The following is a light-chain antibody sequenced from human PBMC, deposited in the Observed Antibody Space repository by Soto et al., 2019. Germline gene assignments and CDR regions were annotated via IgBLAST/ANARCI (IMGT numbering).Light chain of an antibody. J-gene: IGKJ1*01. CDR3: HQRQSWPRT. CDR2: QTS. Sequence: EIVLTQSPGTLSLSPGTRAPLSCRASQYINTRLAWYQHRPGQAPRLLIYQTSIRAAGIPARFSASGTGTDFTLTISDVQPEDFAVYYCHQRQSWPRTFGQGTKVDIK. CDR1: QYINTR. V-gene: IGKV3-11*01.